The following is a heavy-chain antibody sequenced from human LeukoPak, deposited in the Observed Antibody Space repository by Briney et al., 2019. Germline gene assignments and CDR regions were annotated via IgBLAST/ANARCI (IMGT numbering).Heavy chain of an antibody. D-gene: IGHD1-26*01. CDR3: ARDGPYLVGATSNWFDP. CDR2: IYYSGST. J-gene: IGHJ5*02. CDR1: GGSISSSSYY. Sequence: PSETLSLTCTVSGGSISSSSYYWGWIRQPPGKGLEWFGRIYYSGSTYYNPSLKSRVTISVDTSKNQFSLKLSSVTAADTAVYYCARDGPYLVGATSNWFDPWGQGTLVTVSS. V-gene: IGHV4-39*07.